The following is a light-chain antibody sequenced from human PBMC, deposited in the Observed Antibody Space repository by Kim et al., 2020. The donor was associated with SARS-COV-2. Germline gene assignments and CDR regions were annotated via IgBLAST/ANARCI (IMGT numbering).Light chain of an antibody. Sequence: AYVGDRVTITCRASQDINNYLAWFQQKPGRVPKLLIYAASTLSSGVPSRFSGSGYGTEFTLTLSSLQPEDVATYYCQRYNSGSLAFGGGTKVDIK. CDR3: QRYNSGSLA. CDR2: AAS. V-gene: IGKV1-27*01. CDR1: QDINNY. J-gene: IGKJ4*01.